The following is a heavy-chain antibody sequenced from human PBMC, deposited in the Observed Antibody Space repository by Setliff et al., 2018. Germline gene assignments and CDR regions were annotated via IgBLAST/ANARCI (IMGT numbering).Heavy chain of an antibody. J-gene: IGHJ3*01. V-gene: IGHV4-38-2*02. CDR1: GYSISSGYY. Sequence: WETLSLTCSVSGYSISSGYYWGWIRQPPGKGREWIGSIYHSGSTYYNPSLKSRGTISVDTSKNQFSLHLTSVTAADTAVYYCAREVGTSTSSDAFDVWGQGMMVTVSS. CDR3: AREVGTSTSSDAFDV. CDR2: IYHSGST. D-gene: IGHD1-26*01.